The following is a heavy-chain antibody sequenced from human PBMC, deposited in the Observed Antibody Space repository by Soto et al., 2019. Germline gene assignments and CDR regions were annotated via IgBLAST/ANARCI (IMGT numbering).Heavy chain of an antibody. D-gene: IGHD6-19*01. CDR3: ARRIAVAGPGSGWFDP. Sequence: GASVKVSCKASGYTFTSYDINWVRQATGQGLEWMGGIIPNSGNTNYAQKFQGRVTMTTNESTSTAYMELSSLRSEDTAVYYCARRIAVAGPGSGWFDPWGQGTLVTVSS. J-gene: IGHJ5*02. V-gene: IGHV1-8*01. CDR2: IIPNSGNT. CDR1: GYTFTSYD.